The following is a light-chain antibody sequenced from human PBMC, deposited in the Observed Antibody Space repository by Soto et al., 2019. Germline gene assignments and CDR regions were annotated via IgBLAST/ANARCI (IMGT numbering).Light chain of an antibody. J-gene: IGLJ1*01. CDR2: DVS. CDR1: SSDVGGYNS. V-gene: IGLV2-14*01. CDR3: SSYATGGSYV. Sequence: QSALTQPASVSGSPGQSIAISCTGTSSDVGGYNSVSWYQQHPGKAPKLLIYDVSNRPPGVSNRFSGSKSGNTASLTISGLQAEDEADYYCSSYATGGSYVFGTGTKVTVL.